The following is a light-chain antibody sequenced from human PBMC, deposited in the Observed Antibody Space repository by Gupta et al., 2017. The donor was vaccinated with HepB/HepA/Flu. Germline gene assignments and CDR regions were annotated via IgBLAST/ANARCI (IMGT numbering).Light chain of an antibody. CDR3: CSYAGSSTLV. CDR1: SSDVGRYNL. J-gene: IGLJ2*01. V-gene: IGLV2-23*02. CDR2: EVS. Sequence: QSALNQPASVSGSPGKALHLSCPGTSSDVGRYNLVSWYQQHPGKAPKLMIYEVSKRPSGVSNRFSGSKSGNTASLTISGLQAEDEADYYCCSYAGSSTLVFGGGTKLTVL.